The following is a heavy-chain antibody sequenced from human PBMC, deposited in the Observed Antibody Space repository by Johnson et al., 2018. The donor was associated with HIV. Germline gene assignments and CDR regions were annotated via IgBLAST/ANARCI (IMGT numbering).Heavy chain of an antibody. CDR2: IRSKASGGTT. CDR3: TRGGITIFGVVDAFDI. J-gene: IGHJ3*02. V-gene: IGHV3-49*04. D-gene: IGHD3-3*01. CDR1: GFTFSSYW. Sequence: VQLVESGGGLVQPGGSLRLSCAASGFTFSSYWMSWVRQAPGKGLEWVGFIRSKASGGTTEYAESVKGRFPISRDDPKSIVSLQINRLKTEDTGVYYCTRGGITIFGVVDAFDIWGRGAMVTVSS.